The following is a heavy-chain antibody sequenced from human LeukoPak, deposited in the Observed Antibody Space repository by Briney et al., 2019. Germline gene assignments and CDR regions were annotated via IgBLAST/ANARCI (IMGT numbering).Heavy chain of an antibody. Sequence: SETLSLTCSVSGGSVSSGISYWSWIRQPPGEGLEWIAYISDSGGSDYNPSLRGRVTISLDTSKNQFSLRLPSVTAADTAVHYCARVPAAGKGPDYWGQGTLVTVSS. CDR3: ARVPAAGKGPDY. J-gene: IGHJ4*02. CDR1: GGSVSSGISY. V-gene: IGHV4-61*01. D-gene: IGHD6-13*01. CDR2: ISDSGGS.